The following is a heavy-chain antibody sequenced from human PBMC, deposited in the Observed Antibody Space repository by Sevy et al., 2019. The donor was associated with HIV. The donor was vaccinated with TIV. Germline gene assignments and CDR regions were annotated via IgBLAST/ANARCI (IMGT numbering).Heavy chain of an antibody. CDR3: ATDRGCNPYCDYGMDV. CDR1: GYTLTELS. J-gene: IGHJ6*02. Sequence: ASVKVSCKVSGYTLTELSMHWVRQAPGKGLEWMGGFDPEDGETIYAQKFQGRVTMTEDTSTDTAYMELSSLRSEDTAVYYCATDRGCNPYCDYGMDVWGQGTTVTVSS. CDR2: FDPEDGET. V-gene: IGHV1-24*01. D-gene: IGHD6-25*01.